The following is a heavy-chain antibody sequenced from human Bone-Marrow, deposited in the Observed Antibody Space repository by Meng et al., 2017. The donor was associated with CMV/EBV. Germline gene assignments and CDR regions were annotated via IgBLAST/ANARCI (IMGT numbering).Heavy chain of an antibody. CDR2: ISGSGGST. CDR3: ARDITDFGVSMGWFDP. CDR1: GFTFSSYA. J-gene: IGHJ5*02. V-gene: IGHV3-23*01. Sequence: GESLKISCAASGFTFSSYAMSWVRQAPGKGLEWVSAISGSGGSTYYADSVKGRFTISRDNSKNTLYLQMNSLRAEDTAVYYCARDITDFGVSMGWFDPWGQGNLVTVYS. D-gene: IGHD3-3*01.